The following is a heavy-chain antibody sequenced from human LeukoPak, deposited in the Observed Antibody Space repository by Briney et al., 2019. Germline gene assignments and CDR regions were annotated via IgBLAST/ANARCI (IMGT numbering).Heavy chain of an antibody. CDR3: ASRYGSGSYYLDY. Sequence: GGSLRLSCAASGFTFSNAWMSWVRQAPGKGLEWVGRIKSKTDGGTTDYAAPVKGRFTISRDDSKNTLYLQMNSLKTEDTAVYYCASRYGSGSYYLDYWGQGTLVTVSS. CDR1: GFTFSNAW. D-gene: IGHD3-10*01. V-gene: IGHV3-15*01. J-gene: IGHJ4*02. CDR2: IKSKTDGGTT.